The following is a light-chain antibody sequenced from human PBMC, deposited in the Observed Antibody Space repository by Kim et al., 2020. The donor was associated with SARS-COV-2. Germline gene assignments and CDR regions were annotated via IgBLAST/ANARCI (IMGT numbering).Light chain of an antibody. V-gene: IGKV3-15*01. J-gene: IGKJ2*01. CDR2: GAS. CDR1: QSVSSN. CDR3: QQYNNWYT. Sequence: LSVSPGERATLSGRASQSVSSNLAWYQQKPGQAPRLLIYGASNRATGIPARFSGSGSGTEFTLTISSLQSEDFAVYYCQQYNNWYTFGQGTKLEI.